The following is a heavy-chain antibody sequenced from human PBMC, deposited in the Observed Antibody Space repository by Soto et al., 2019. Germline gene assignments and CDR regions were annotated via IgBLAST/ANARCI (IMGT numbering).Heavy chain of an antibody. CDR2: ISWTSGAI. CDR3: ANGARSGWPWSFDL. J-gene: IGHJ2*01. CDR1: GFTFVDYA. V-gene: IGHV3-9*01. Sequence: EVQLVESGGGLVQPGRSLRLSCAVSGFTFVDYAMIWVRQVPGQGLECVSSISWTSGAIDYAASGKGRFTISRENAKKSIYLEMNILRVEDTALYYCANGARSGWPWSFDLCGRVTLVTVSS. D-gene: IGHD6-19*01.